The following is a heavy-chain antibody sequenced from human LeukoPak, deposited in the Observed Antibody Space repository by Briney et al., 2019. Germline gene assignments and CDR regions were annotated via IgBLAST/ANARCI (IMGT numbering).Heavy chain of an antibody. Sequence: SETLSLTCAVYGASFNTYYWTWTRQSPDKGLEWIGEVNHDGDTNVNPSLRSRVVMSVDASKNQFSLKLTSVTATDTAVYFCARGPVALPNDRLNFFFDFWGQGTLVTVSS. J-gene: IGHJ5*01. V-gene: IGHV4-34*01. CDR3: ARGPVALPNDRLNFFFDF. CDR2: VNHDGDT. CDR1: GASFNTYY. D-gene: IGHD2-8*01.